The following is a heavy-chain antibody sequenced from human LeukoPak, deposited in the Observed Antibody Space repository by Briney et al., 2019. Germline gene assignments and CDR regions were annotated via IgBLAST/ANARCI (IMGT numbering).Heavy chain of an antibody. D-gene: IGHD5-12*01. J-gene: IGHJ4*02. Sequence: PSETLSLTCTVSGGSISSSSYYWGWIRQPPGKGLEWIGSIYYSGSTYYNPSLKSRVTISVDTSKNQFSLKLSSVTAADTAVYYCARAGSGYDYFDYWGQGTLVTVSS. V-gene: IGHV4-39*07. CDR2: IYYSGST. CDR3: ARAGSGYDYFDY. CDR1: GGSISSSSYY.